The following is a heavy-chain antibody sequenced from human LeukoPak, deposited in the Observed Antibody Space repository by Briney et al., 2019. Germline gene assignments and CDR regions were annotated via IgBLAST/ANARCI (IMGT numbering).Heavy chain of an antibody. CDR2: ISYSGST. CDR1: GGSISSSSYY. Sequence: SETLSLTCTVSGGSISSSSYYWGWIRQPPGKGLEWIGSISYSGSTYYNPSLKSRVTISVDTSKNQFSLKLSSVTAADTAVYYCASLNAAYYYDSSGKPRGWFDPRGQGTLVTVSS. V-gene: IGHV4-39*01. J-gene: IGHJ5*02. D-gene: IGHD3-22*01. CDR3: ASLNAAYYYDSSGKPRGWFDP.